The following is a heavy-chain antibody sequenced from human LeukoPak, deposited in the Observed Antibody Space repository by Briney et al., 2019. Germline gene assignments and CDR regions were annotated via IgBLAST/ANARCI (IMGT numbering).Heavy chain of an antibody. Sequence: GGSLRLSCSDSGFTLSTYWVHWVRQAPGKGLEWVSYISSSSSTIYYADSVKGRFTISRDNAKNSLYLQMNSLRAEDTAVYYCARESSYGDYVSDYWGQGTLVTVSS. CDR2: ISSSSSTI. J-gene: IGHJ4*02. CDR1: GFTLSTYW. CDR3: ARESSYGDYVSDY. V-gene: IGHV3-48*04. D-gene: IGHD4-17*01.